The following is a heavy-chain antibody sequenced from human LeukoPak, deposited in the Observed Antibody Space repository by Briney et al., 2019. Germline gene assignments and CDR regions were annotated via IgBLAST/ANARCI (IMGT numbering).Heavy chain of an antibody. Sequence: GGSLRLSCAASGFTFTTYSMNWVRQAPGKGLEWVSSIRSSGSYIYYADSLKGRFTISRDNAKNSLYLQMNNLRAEDTAVYYCARDYYGDYYFDYWGQGTLVTVSS. CDR1: GFTFTTYS. D-gene: IGHD4-17*01. V-gene: IGHV3-21*01. J-gene: IGHJ4*02. CDR3: ARDYYGDYYFDY. CDR2: IRSSGSYI.